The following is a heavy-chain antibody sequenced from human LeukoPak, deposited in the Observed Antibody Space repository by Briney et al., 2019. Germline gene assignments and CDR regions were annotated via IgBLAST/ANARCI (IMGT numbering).Heavy chain of an antibody. CDR1: GFTFSSYS. J-gene: IGHJ4*02. Sequence: GGSLRLSCAASGFTFSSYSMNWVRQAPGKGLEWVSYISSSSSTIYYADSVKGRFTISRDNAKNSLYLQMNSLRAEDTAVYYCARGVGAGSWGQGTLVTISS. CDR2: ISSSSSTI. D-gene: IGHD1-26*01. V-gene: IGHV3-48*01. CDR3: ARGVGAGS.